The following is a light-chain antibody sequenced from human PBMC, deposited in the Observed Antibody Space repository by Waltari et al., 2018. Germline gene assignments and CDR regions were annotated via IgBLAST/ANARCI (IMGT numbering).Light chain of an antibody. J-gene: IGLJ3*02. CDR2: VNSDGSH. V-gene: IGLV4-69*01. CDR1: SWHSINV. Sequence: QLVLTQSPSASASLGASVKLTCTLSSWHSINVIAWLPQRPETGPRYLMKVNSDGSHTKGDEIPDRFSGSSSGAERYLTISNLQSEDEADYFCQTGGHGAWVFGGGTTLTVL. CDR3: QTGGHGAWV.